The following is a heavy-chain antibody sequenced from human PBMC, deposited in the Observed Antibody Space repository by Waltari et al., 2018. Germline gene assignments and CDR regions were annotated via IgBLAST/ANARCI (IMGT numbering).Heavy chain of an antibody. CDR3: ARPTGYSSSWFQNFDY. J-gene: IGHJ4*02. Sequence: QVQLVQSGAEVKKPGASVKVSCKASGYTFTGYYMHWVRQAPGQGLEWMGWINPNSGGTNDAQKFQGRVTMTRDTSISTAYMELSRLRSDDTAVYDCARPTGYSSSWFQNFDYWGQGTLVTVSS. D-gene: IGHD6-13*01. CDR2: INPNSGGT. V-gene: IGHV1-2*02. CDR1: GYTFTGYY.